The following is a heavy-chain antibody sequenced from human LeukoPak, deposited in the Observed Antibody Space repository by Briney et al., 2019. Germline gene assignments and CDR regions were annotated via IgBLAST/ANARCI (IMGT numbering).Heavy chain of an antibody. J-gene: IGHJ4*02. Sequence: ASVKVSCKASGHTFTSYGISWVRQAPGQGLEWMGWISAYNGNTNYAQKLQGRVTMTTDTSTSTAYMELGSLRSDDTAVYYCARDPRTGYSSGWYGYWGQGTLVAVSS. CDR2: ISAYNGNT. V-gene: IGHV1-18*01. CDR1: GHTFTSYG. CDR3: ARDPRTGYSSGWYGY. D-gene: IGHD6-19*01.